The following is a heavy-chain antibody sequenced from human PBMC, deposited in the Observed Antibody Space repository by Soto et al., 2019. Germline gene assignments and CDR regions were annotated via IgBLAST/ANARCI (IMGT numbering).Heavy chain of an antibody. Sequence: SETLSLTCTVSGASISPYYWNWIRQTPGGGLEWLGYIHYSGTTKYTPSLETRVTMSLDTSKNQFSLNLSSVTAADTAIYYCAGSNLRGYSYAYTWAQGTLVTVPQ. J-gene: IGHJ5*02. V-gene: IGHV4-59*01. CDR1: GASISPYY. CDR3: AGSNLRGYSYAYT. CDR2: IHYSGTT. D-gene: IGHD5-18*01.